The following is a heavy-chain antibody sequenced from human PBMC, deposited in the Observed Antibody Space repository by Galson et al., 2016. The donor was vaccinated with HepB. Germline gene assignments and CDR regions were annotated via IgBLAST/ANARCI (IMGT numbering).Heavy chain of an antibody. J-gene: IGHJ4*02. CDR1: DDSVSSGKYY. D-gene: IGHD2/OR15-2a*01. CDR2: ISYSGNT. CDR3: ARSSGNSEYHRIV. Sequence: ETLSLTCTVSDDSVSSGKYYWTWTRQPPGKALEWIAYISYSGNTNSNPSLKSRVTLSLDRSKSQFSLKLSSVTAADTALYYCARSSGNSEYHRIVWGQGTLVTVSS. V-gene: IGHV4-61*01.